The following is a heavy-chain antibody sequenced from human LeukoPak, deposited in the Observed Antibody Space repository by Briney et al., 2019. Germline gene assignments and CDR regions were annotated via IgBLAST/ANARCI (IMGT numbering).Heavy chain of an antibody. CDR1: GDSVSSNSAA. CDR3: ARDRGPLRGYSYGSLGY. D-gene: IGHD5-18*01. CDR2: TYYRSKWYN. J-gene: IGHJ4*02. Sequence: SQTLSLTCAISGDSVSSNSAAWNWIRQSPSRGLGWLGRTYYRSKWYNDYAVSVKSRITINPDTSKNQFSLQLNSVTPEDTAVYYCARDRGPLRGYSYGSLGYWGQGTLVTVSS. V-gene: IGHV6-1*01.